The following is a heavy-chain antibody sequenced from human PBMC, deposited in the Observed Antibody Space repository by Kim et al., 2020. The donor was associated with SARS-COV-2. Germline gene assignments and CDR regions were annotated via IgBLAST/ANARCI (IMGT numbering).Heavy chain of an antibody. Sequence: GGSLRLSCVGSGFTFNSYSMNWVRQTPGKGLEWISYISSSTSTIYYAESVKGRFTISRDNAKNSLYLQMNSLRDEDTAVYYCARRHWPNKYYGLDLWATGPRSPSP. J-gene: IGHJ6*02. CDR3: ARRHWPNKYYGLDL. D-gene: IGHD1-1*01. CDR2: ISSSTSTI. CDR1: GFTFNSYS. V-gene: IGHV3-48*02.